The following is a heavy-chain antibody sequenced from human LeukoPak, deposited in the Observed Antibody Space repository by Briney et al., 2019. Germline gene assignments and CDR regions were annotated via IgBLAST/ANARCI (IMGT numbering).Heavy chain of an antibody. CDR1: GFTFSSYA. CDR2: IKQDGSKK. CDR3: TRVGYIDEGIDY. J-gene: IGHJ4*02. V-gene: IGHV3-7*04. D-gene: IGHD5-24*01. Sequence: GGSLRLSCEASGFTFSSYAMSWVRQVPGKGLEWVANIKQDGSKKSYVDSVKGRFTISRDNAKNSLYLQMNSLRAEDTAIYYCTRVGYIDEGIDYWGQGTLVTVSS.